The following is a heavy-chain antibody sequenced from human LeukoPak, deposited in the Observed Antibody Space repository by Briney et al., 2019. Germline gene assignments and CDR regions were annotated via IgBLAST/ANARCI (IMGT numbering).Heavy chain of an antibody. Sequence: PSETLSLTCAVYGGSFSGYYWSWIRQPPGKGLEWIGEINHSGSTNYNPSLKSRVTISVDTSKNQFSLKLSSVTAADTAVYYCARDRLRFGYWGQGTLVTVSS. CDR2: INHSGST. CDR3: ARDRLRFGY. V-gene: IGHV4-34*01. J-gene: IGHJ4*02. D-gene: IGHD3-3*01. CDR1: GGSFSGYY.